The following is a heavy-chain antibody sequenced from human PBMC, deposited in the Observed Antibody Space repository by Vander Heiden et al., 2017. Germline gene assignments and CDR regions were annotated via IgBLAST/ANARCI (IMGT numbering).Heavy chain of an antibody. J-gene: IGHJ4*02. CDR1: GSAFSGYA. CDR3: ARGIWEHRSGYYTDH. Sequence: QVQLVQSGADVKKPGASVKVSCKASGSAFSGYAIHWVRQAPGERLGWMGGINAGNGNTRYSQTLQGRVSITRDTSASTAYMDLSSLRSEDTAVYYCARGIWEHRSGYYTDHWGQGTLVTVSS. D-gene: IGHD3-22*01. CDR2: INAGNGNT. V-gene: IGHV1-3*01.